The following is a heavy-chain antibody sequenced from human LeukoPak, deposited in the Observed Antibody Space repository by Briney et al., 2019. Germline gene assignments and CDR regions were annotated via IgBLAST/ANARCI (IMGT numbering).Heavy chain of an antibody. CDR2: INPSGGST. D-gene: IGHD6-13*01. V-gene: IGHV1-46*01. CDR3: ARDPINSSSWYYYYYYGMDV. CDR1: GYTFTSYY. J-gene: IGHJ6*02. Sequence: ASVKVSCKASGYTFTSYYMHWVRQAPGQGLEWMGIINPSGGSTSYAQKFQGRVTMTRDTSTSTVYMELSSLRSEDTAVYYCARDPINSSSWYYYYYYGMDVWGQGTTVTVSS.